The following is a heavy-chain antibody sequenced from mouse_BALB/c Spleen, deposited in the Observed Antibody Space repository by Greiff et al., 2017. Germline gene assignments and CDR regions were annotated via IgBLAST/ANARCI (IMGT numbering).Heavy chain of an antibody. CDR2: IDPANGNT. J-gene: IGHJ4*01. D-gene: IGHD2-10*01. V-gene: IGHV14-3*02. CDR1: GFNIKDTY. CDR3: ARAYYGNYGGYAMDY. Sequence: LVESGAELVKPGASVKLSCTASGFNIKDTYMHWVKQRPEQGLEWIGRIDPANGNTKYDPKFQGKATITADTSSNTAYLQLSSLTSEDTAVYYCARAYYGNYGGYAMDYWGQGTSVTVSS.